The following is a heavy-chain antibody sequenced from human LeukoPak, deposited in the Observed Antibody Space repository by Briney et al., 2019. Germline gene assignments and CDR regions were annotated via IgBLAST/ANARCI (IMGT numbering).Heavy chain of an antibody. CDR2: IYTSGST. D-gene: IGHD3-3*01. J-gene: IGHJ4*02. Sequence: PSETLSLTRTVSGRPISSGRYHGPWIRQPAGKGLEWIGRIYTSGSTNYNPSLKSRVTISVDTSQNQSSLKLSSGTAPDTTVFYCAGVGTIFGGSFSDWGQGTLVTVSS. CDR1: GRPISSGRYH. CDR3: AGVGTIFGGSFSD. V-gene: IGHV4-61*02.